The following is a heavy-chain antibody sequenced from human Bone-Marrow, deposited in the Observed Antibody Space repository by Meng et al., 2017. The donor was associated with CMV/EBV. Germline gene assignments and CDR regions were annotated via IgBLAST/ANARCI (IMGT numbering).Heavy chain of an antibody. V-gene: IGHV1-69*05. Sequence: SVKVSCKASGGTFSSYAISWVRQAPGQGLEWMGGIIPIFGTANYAQKFQGRVTITTDESTSTAYMELSSLRSDDTAVYYCAIPGYCSSTSCSIYYYYYGMDVWGQGTTVTVSS. CDR3: AIPGYCSSTSCSIYYYYYGMDV. CDR2: IIPIFGTA. CDR1: GGTFSSYA. D-gene: IGHD2-2*01. J-gene: IGHJ6*02.